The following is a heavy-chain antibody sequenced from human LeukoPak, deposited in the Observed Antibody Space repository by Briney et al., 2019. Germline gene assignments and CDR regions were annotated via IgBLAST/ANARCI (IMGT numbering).Heavy chain of an antibody. V-gene: IGHV4-39*01. D-gene: IGHD3-16*02. CDR1: GGAISGTSYY. CDR3: ATGRYLRFFDY. Sequence: SETLALTCTVSGGAISGTSYYWGWIRQSPGKGLEWIGSVYHSGTTYENPSLRSRVTLSVDTSKNQFSLKLSSVTAADTAVYYCATGRYLRFFDYWGQGTLVTVSS. CDR2: VYHSGTT. J-gene: IGHJ4*02.